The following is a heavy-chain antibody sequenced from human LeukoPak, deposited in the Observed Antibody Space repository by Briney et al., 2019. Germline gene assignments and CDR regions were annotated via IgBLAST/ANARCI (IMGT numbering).Heavy chain of an antibody. CDR2: INPSEGST. Sequence: ASVTVCCTASAYTFTSYHIHWVRQVPGQGLELMGVINPSEGSTDYAQKFQDRVSLTRDTSTSTVYMDLSRLRYEDTAVYYCARSDKMDVWGQGTTVTVSS. CDR1: AYTFTSYH. V-gene: IGHV1-46*01. CDR3: ARSDKMDV. J-gene: IGHJ6*02.